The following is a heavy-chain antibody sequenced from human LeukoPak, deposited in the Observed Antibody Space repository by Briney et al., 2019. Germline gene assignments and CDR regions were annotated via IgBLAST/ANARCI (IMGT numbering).Heavy chain of an antibody. CDR3: ATLRGFRGYDLDYYYYYGMDV. V-gene: IGHV1-24*01. CDR2: FDPEDGET. CDR1: GYTLTELS. Sequence: ASVKVSCKVSGYTLTELSMHWVRQAPGKGLEWMGGFDPEDGETIYAQKFQGRVTMTEDTSTDTAYMELSSLRSEDTAVYYCATLRGFRGYDLDYYYYYGMDVWGQGTTVTVSS. J-gene: IGHJ6*02. D-gene: IGHD5-12*01.